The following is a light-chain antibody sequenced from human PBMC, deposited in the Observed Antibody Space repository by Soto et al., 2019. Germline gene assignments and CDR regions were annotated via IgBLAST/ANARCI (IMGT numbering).Light chain of an antibody. CDR1: QTISYR. CDR3: QQSNDCPYT. CDR2: NAS. V-gene: IGKV1-5*03. J-gene: IGKJ2*01. Sequence: DIQMTQSPSSLSASVGDRVTITCRASQTISYRLAWYQQKPGKAPYLLIYNASYLHTGVPSRFSGSGSGTEFSLTISSLQPDDFAIYYCQQSNDCPYTFGQGTRLDI.